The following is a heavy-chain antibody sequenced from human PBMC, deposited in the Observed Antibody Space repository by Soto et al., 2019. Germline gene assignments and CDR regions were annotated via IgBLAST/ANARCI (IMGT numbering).Heavy chain of an antibody. J-gene: IGHJ6*02. V-gene: IGHV1-3*01. CDR2: INAGNGNT. D-gene: IGHD2-2*01. CDR1: GYTFTSYA. CDR3: ARDWCSSTSCYRGGSDYYGMDG. Sequence: QVQLVQSGAEVKKPGASVKVSCKASGYTFTSYAMHWVRQAPGQRLEWMGWINAGNGNTKYSQKFQGRVTITRDTSASTAYMELSSLRSEDTAVYYCARDWCSSTSCYRGGSDYYGMDGWGQGTTVTVSS.